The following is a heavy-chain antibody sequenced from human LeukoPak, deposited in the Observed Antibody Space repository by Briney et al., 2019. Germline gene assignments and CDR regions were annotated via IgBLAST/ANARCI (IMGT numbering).Heavy chain of an antibody. CDR2: IYSGGST. Sequence: GGSLRLSCAGSGFTVSSNYMSWVRQAPGKGLEWVSVIYSGGSTYYADSVKGRFTISRDNSKNTLYLQMNSLRAEDTAVYYCARARGVMATIRHYYYYMDVWGKGTTVTVSS. J-gene: IGHJ6*03. CDR3: ARARGVMATIRHYYYYMDV. CDR1: GFTVSSNY. V-gene: IGHV3-53*05. D-gene: IGHD5-12*01.